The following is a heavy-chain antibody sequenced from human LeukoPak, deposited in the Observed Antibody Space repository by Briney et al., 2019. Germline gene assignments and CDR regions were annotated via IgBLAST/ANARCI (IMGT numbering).Heavy chain of an antibody. CDR1: GYTFSSFS. CDR2: ISVRSNYI. J-gene: IGHJ4*02. V-gene: IGHV3-21*01. Sequence: PGGSLRLSCVASGYTFSSFSINWVRQAPGKGLEWVSSISVRSNYIYYADSVRGRFSISRDDARDSLFLQMNSLRAEDTAVYYCVRLRRNGDTSGYYYYYDFWGQGTLVTVSS. D-gene: IGHD3-22*01. CDR3: VRLRRNGDTSGYYYYYDF.